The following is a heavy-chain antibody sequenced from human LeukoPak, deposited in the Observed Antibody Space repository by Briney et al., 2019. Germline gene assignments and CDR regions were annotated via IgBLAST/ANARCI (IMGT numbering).Heavy chain of an antibody. J-gene: IGHJ4*02. CDR3: AKRGVVIRVLLVGFHKEAYYFDS. D-gene: IGHD3-10*01. CDR1: GITLSNYG. CDR2: LSGSGGGT. V-gene: IGHV3-23*01. Sequence: GGSLRLSCAVSGITLSNYGMSWVRQAPGKGLEWVAGLSGSGGGTNYADSVQGRFTISRDNPKNTLYLQMNSLRAEDTAVYFCAKRGVVIRVLLVGFHKEAYYFDSWGQGALVTVSS.